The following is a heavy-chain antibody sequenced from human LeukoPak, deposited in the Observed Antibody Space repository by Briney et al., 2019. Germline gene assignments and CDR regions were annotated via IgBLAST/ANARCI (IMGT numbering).Heavy chain of an antibody. CDR2: IYHSGSP. V-gene: IGHV4-30-2*01. J-gene: IGHJ2*01. Sequence: SETLSLTCAVSGGSISSGGYSWSWIRQPPGKGLEWIGYIYHSGSPYYNPSLPSRVTISVDRSKNQFSLKLTSVTAADTAVYYCSRGAWFSDLWGRGTLVTVSS. CDR3: SRGAWFSDL. CDR1: GGSISSGGYS.